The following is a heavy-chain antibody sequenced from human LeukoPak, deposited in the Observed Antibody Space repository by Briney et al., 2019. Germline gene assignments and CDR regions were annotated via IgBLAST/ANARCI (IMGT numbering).Heavy chain of an antibody. D-gene: IGHD3-3*01. CDR2: IIPILGIA. J-gene: IGHJ6*02. V-gene: IGHV1-69*02. CDR1: GGTFISYT. CDR3: ARPEVTIFGVVTGPYYYGMDV. Sequence: SVKVSCKASGGTFISYTISWVRQAPGQGGECRGRIIPILGIANYAQKFQSRVTITADKSTSTAYMELSSLRSEDTAVYYCARPEVTIFGVVTGPYYYGMDVWGQGTTVTVSS.